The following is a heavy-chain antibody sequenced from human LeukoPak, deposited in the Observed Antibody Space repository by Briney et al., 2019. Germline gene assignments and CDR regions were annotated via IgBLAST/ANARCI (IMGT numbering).Heavy chain of an antibody. CDR2: INWNSVTI. Sequence: GRSLRLSCRASGFTFDDYAMHWVRQAPGKGLEWVSGINWNSVTIAYADSVKGRFTISRDNAKNSLYLQMNSLRAEDTGLYYCAKDMRPVGSSYYDYWGQGTLITVSS. V-gene: IGHV3-9*01. D-gene: IGHD6-13*01. J-gene: IGHJ4*02. CDR3: AKDMRPVGSSYYDY. CDR1: GFTFDDYA.